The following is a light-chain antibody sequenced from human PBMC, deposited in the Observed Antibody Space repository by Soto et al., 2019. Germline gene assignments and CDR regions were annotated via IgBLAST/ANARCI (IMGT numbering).Light chain of an antibody. CDR1: QSLYNDGYNY. J-gene: IGKJ4*01. Sequence: EIVMTQSPLSLPVTPGESASISCMSSQSLYNDGYNYLDWYLQKPGQSPQLLIYLGSNRASGAPDRFSGSGSGTYFTLKISRVEAEGVGIYYGMQGLQTPLTFGGGTKVEIK. CDR3: MQGLQTPLT. V-gene: IGKV2-28*01. CDR2: LGS.